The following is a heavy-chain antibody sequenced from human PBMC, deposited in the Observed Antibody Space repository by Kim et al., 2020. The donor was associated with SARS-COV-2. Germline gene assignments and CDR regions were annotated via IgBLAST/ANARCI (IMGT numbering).Heavy chain of an antibody. CDR3: ARDAMWFGESYGAFDI. D-gene: IGHD3-10*01. Sequence: GGSLRLSCAASGFTFSDYYMSWIRQAPGKGLEWVSYISSSSSYTNYADSVKGRFTISRDNAKNSLYLQMNSLRAEDTAVYHCARDAMWFGESYGAFDIWGQGTMVTVSS. V-gene: IGHV3-11*06. J-gene: IGHJ3*02. CDR1: GFTFSDYY. CDR2: ISSSSSYT.